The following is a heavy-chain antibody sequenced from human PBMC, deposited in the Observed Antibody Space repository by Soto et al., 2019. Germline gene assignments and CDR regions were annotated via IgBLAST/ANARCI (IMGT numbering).Heavy chain of an antibody. V-gene: IGHV3-73*01. CDR2: IRTKADSYAT. CDR3: TRYDYGDYVHFDY. Sequence: GGSLRLSCAASGFTFSGSAMHWVRQASGKGLEWVGRIRTKADSYATAYAASVKGRFTIFRDDSKSTAYLQMYSLKIEDTAVYYCTRYDYGDYVHFDYWGQGTLVTVSS. D-gene: IGHD4-17*01. J-gene: IGHJ4*02. CDR1: GFTFSGSA.